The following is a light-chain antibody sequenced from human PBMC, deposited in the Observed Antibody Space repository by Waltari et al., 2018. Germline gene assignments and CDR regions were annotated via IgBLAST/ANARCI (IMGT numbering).Light chain of an antibody. Sequence: QSALSQPASVSGSPGQSTTISCAETSSNVGGYTLVSWYQHHPGKAPKLLISDVNKRPSGVSNRFSGSKSGNTASLTISGLQAEDEADYYCYSYAGSSTWVFGGGTNLAVL. J-gene: IGLJ3*02. CDR2: DVN. CDR3: YSYAGSSTWV. V-gene: IGLV2-23*02. CDR1: SSNVGGYTL.